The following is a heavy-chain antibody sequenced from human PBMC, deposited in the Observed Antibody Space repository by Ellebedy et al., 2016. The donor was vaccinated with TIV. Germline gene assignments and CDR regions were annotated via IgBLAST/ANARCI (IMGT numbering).Heavy chain of an antibody. Sequence: MPSETLSLTCTVSGGSISSYYWSWIRQPPGKGLEWIGYIYYSGSTNYNPSLKSRVTISVDTSKNQFSLKLSSVTAADTAVYYCASVGSYDYFDYWGQGTLVTVSS. CDR1: GGSISSYY. V-gene: IGHV4-59*01. D-gene: IGHD1-26*01. CDR3: ASVGSYDYFDY. J-gene: IGHJ4*02. CDR2: IYYSGST.